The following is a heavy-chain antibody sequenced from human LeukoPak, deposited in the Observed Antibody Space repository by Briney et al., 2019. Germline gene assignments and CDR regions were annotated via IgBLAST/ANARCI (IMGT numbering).Heavy chain of an antibody. CDR3: ASGTYYDILTGYSPFDY. J-gene: IGHJ4*02. V-gene: IGHV4-31*03. CDR2: IYYSGST. Sequence: PSRTLSLTCTVSGGSISSGGYYWSWIRQHPGKGLEWIGYIYYSGSTYYNPSLKSRVTISVDTSKNQFSLKLSSVTAADTAVYYCASGTYYDILTGYSPFDYWGQGTLVTVSS. D-gene: IGHD3-9*01. CDR1: GGSISSGGYY.